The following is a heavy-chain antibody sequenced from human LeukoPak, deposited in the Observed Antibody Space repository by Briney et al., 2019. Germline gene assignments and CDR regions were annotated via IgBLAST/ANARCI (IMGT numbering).Heavy chain of an antibody. V-gene: IGHV4-59*08. CDR2: IYYSGST. D-gene: IGHD2-21*02. CDR3: ARLAYCGGDCYANWFDP. CDR1: GGSISSYY. J-gene: IGHJ5*02. Sequence: SETLSLTCTVSGGSISSYYWSWIRQPPGKGLEWIGYIYYSGSTNYNPSLKSRVTISVDTSKNQFSLKLSSVTAADTAVYYCARLAYCGGDCYANWFDPWSQGTLVTVSS.